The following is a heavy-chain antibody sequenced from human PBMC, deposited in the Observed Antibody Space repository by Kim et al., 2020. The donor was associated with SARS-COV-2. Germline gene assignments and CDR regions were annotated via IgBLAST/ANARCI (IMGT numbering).Heavy chain of an antibody. CDR2: IYSGGST. J-gene: IGHJ4*02. V-gene: IGHV3-53*01. CDR1: GFTVSSNY. D-gene: IGHD3-22*01. Sequence: GGSLRLSCAASGFTVSSNYMSWVRQAPGKGLEWVSVIYSGGSTYYADSVKGRFTISRDNSKNTLYLQMNSLRAEDTAVYYCASFYDSSGYIFDYWGQGTLVTVSS. CDR3: ASFYDSSGYIFDY.